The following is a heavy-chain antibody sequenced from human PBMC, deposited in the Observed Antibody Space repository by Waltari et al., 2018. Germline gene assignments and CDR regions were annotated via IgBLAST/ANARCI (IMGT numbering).Heavy chain of an antibody. J-gene: IGHJ6*02. Sequence: EEQLVESGGGLVQPGDSLRLSCAASGVTLSSFWMNWVRQAPGKGPLWVSRISTDASDTTYADSVKGRFTISRDNARNTLYLQMNRLRAEDTAVYFCARVSRRTYRSPVPGRHYYYGMDVWGQGTTVTVSS. CDR3: ARVSRRTYRSPVPGRHYYYGMDV. V-gene: IGHV3-74*03. CDR1: GVTLSSFW. CDR2: ISTDASDT. D-gene: IGHD1-1*01.